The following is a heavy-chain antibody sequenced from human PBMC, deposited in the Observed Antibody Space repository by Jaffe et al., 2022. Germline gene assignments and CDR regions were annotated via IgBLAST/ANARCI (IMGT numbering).Heavy chain of an antibody. V-gene: IGHV4-34*01. Sequence: QVQLQQWGAGLLKPSETLSLTCAVYGGSFSGYYWSWIRQPPGKGLEWIGEINHSGSTNYNPSLKSRVTISVDTSKNQFSLKLSSVTAADTAVYYCARGTSGDYYYYYMDVWGKGTTVTVSS. CDR3: ARGTSGDYYYYYMDV. D-gene: IGHD3-16*01. CDR1: GGSFSGYY. J-gene: IGHJ6*03. CDR2: INHSGST.